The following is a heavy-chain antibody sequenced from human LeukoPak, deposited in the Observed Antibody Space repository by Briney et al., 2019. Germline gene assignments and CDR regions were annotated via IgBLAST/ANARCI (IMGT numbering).Heavy chain of an antibody. CDR3: AGYSYYDSSGYYRPGEYYFDY. D-gene: IGHD3-22*01. V-gene: IGHV4-59*08. CDR2: IYYSGST. CDR1: GGSISSYY. Sequence: PSETLSLTCTVSGGSISSYYWSWIRQPPGKGLEWIGYIYYSGSTNYNPSLKSRVTISVDTSKNQFSLKLSSVTAADTAVYYCAGYSYYDSSGYYRPGEYYFDYWGQGTLVTVSS. J-gene: IGHJ4*02.